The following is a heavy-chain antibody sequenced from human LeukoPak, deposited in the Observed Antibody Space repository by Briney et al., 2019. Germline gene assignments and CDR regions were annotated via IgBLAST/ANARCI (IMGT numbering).Heavy chain of an antibody. J-gene: IGHJ4*02. CDR2: IYYSGST. CDR3: ARGLYYYDSSGYYYVTGFDY. D-gene: IGHD3-22*01. Sequence: SETLSLTCTVSGGSISSSSYYWGWIRQPPGKGLEWIGSIYYSGSTYYNPSLKSRVTISVDTSKNQFSLKLSSVTAADTAVYYCARGLYYYDSSGYYYVTGFDYWGQGTLVTVSS. CDR1: GGSISSSSYY. V-gene: IGHV4-39*07.